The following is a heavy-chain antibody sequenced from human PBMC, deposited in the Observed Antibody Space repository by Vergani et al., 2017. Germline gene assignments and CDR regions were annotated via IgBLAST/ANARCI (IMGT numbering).Heavy chain of an antibody. CDR1: GGSVRSGSYY. J-gene: IGHJ4*02. V-gene: IGHV4-61*01. CDR3: ASGYYDSRFDY. CDR2: IYYSGST. D-gene: IGHD3-22*01. Sequence: QVQLQESGPGLVKPSETLSLTCTVSGGSVRSGSYYWSWIRQPPGKGLEWIGYIYYSGSTNYNPSLKSRVTISVDTSKNQFSLKLSSVTAADTAVYYCASGYYDSRFDYWGQGTLVTVSS.